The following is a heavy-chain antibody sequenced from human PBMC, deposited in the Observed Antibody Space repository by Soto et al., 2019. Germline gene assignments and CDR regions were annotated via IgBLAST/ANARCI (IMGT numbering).Heavy chain of an antibody. J-gene: IGHJ4*02. CDR2: ISSSSSYI. Sequence: PGGSLRLSCAASGFTFSSYSMNWVRQAPGKGLEWVSSISSSSSYIYYADSVKGRFTISRDNAKNSLYLQMNSLRAEDTAVYYCARRTGEDIVAPDTIIDYWGQGTLVTVSS. CDR1: GFTFSSYS. CDR3: ARRTGEDIVAPDTIIDY. V-gene: IGHV3-21*01. D-gene: IGHD5-12*01.